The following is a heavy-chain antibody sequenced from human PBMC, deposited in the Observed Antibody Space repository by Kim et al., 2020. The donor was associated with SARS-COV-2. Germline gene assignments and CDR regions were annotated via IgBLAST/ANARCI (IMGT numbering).Heavy chain of an antibody. CDR3: VRGSWNYGFDP. J-gene: IGHJ5*02. D-gene: IGHD1-7*01. CDR1: GFTFSSHW. Sequence: GGSLRLSCAASGFTFSSHWMNWVRQAPGKGLVWVSRINDDRGAKDYAASVRGRFTISRDNAKSTLDLQMNSLRPDDTAVYYCVRGSWNYGFDPWGQGTLV. V-gene: IGHV3-74*01. CDR2: INDDRGAK.